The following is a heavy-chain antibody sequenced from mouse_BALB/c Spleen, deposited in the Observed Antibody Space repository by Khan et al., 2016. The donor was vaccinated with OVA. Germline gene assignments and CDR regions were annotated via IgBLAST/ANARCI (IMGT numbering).Heavy chain of an antibody. CDR3: TRSGWDACAY. CDR1: GYTFTSYY. V-gene: IGHV1S81*02. CDR2: INPSNGGT. Sequence: QVQLQQPGAELVKPGASVKLSCKASGYTFTSYYIYWVKQRPGQGLEWIGGINPSNGGTYFNEKFESKATLTVDKSSSTAFMQVSSLTSEDSAVYYCTRSGWDACAYWGQGTLVTVSA. J-gene: IGHJ3*01. D-gene: IGHD4-1*01.